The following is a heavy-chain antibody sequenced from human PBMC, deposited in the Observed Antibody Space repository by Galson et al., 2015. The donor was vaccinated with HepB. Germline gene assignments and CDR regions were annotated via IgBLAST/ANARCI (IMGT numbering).Heavy chain of an antibody. Sequence: SVKVSCKASGYTFTSYAMNWVRQAPGQGLEWMGWINTNTGNPTYAQGFTGRFVFSLDTSVSTAYLQISSLKAEDTAVYYCARGWNYYDSSGYYYSFDYWGQGTLVTVSS. J-gene: IGHJ4*02. CDR2: INTNTGNP. CDR3: ARGWNYYDSSGYYYSFDY. V-gene: IGHV7-4-1*02. D-gene: IGHD3-22*01. CDR1: GYTFTSYA.